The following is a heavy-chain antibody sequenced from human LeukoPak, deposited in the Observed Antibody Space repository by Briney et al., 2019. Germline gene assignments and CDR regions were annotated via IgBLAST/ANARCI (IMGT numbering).Heavy chain of an antibody. V-gene: IGHV7-4-1*02. CDR1: GYTLTSYG. CDR2: INTDTGNP. D-gene: IGHD4-23*01. J-gene: IGHJ4*02. CDR3: ARDRWSPAY. Sequence: ASVKVSCKASGYTLTSYGINWVRQAPGQGLEWMGWINTDTGNPTYAQGFTGRFVFSLDTSVSTAYLQISSLRVEDTAVYYCARDRWSPAYWGQGTLVTVSS.